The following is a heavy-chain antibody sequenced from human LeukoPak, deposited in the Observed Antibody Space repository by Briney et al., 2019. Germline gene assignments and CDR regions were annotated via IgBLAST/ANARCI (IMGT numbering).Heavy chain of an antibody. D-gene: IGHD3-10*01. J-gene: IGHJ4*02. CDR1: GGSISSYY. CDR3: ARVTDWYYYGSGSYYFDY. Sequence: SETLPLTCTVSGGSISSYYWSWIRQPPGKGLEWIGYIYYSGSTNYNPSLKSRVTISVDTSKNQFSLKLSSVTAADTAVYYCARVTDWYYYGSGSYYFDYWGQGTLVTVSS. CDR2: IYYSGST. V-gene: IGHV4-59*01.